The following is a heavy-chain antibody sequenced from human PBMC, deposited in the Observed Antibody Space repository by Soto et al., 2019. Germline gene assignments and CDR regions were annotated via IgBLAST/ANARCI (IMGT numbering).Heavy chain of an antibody. CDR1: GFTFSSYG. CDR3: ARYSSNSYYFDY. Sequence: GGSLRLSCAASGFTFSSYGMHWVRQAPGKGLEWVAVIWYDGSNKYYADSVKGRFTISRDNSKNTLYLQMNSLRVEDTAVYYCARYSSNSYYFDYWGQGALVTVSS. V-gene: IGHV3-33*01. J-gene: IGHJ4*02. D-gene: IGHD6-13*01. CDR2: IWYDGSNK.